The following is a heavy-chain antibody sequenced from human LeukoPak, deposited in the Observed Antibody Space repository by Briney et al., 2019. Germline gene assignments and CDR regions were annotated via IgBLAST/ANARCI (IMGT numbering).Heavy chain of an antibody. CDR1: GFTFSSYA. CDR3: ATITGDRVGYFDY. Sequence: GGSLRLSCAASGFTFSSYAMSWARQAPGKGLEWVSAISGSGGSTYYADSVKGRFTISRGNSKNTLYLQMNSLRAEDTAVYYCATITGDRVGYFDYWGQGTLVTVSS. D-gene: IGHD7-27*01. V-gene: IGHV3-23*01. J-gene: IGHJ4*02. CDR2: ISGSGGST.